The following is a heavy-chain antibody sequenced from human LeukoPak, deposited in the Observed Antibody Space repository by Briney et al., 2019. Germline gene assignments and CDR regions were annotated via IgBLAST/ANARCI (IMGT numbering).Heavy chain of an antibody. CDR2: ISYDGTNK. CDR1: GFTFISYA. V-gene: IGHV3-30-3*01. CDR3: AGSFGGSYAYFDY. J-gene: IGHJ4*02. D-gene: IGHD1-26*01. Sequence: GGSLRLSCAASGFTFISYAMHWVRQAPGKGLEWVALISYDGTNKYYADSVKGRFTISRDDSKSTLYLQMNSLRAEDTAVYYCAGSFGGSYAYFDYWGQGTLVTVSS.